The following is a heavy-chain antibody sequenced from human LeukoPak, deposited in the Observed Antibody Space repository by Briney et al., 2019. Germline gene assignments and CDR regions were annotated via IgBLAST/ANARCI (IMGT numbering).Heavy chain of an antibody. J-gene: IGHJ3*02. CDR2: ICSSGSTI. V-gene: IGHV3-48*03. Sequence: PGGSLRLSCAASGFTFSSYEMNWVREAPGKGLGWVSYICSSGSTIYYADSVKGRFTISRDNAKNSLYLQMNSLRAEDTAVYYCARQTRITMIVVVRYDAFDIWGQGTMVTVSS. CDR1: GFTFSSYE. CDR3: ARQTRITMIVVVRYDAFDI. D-gene: IGHD3-22*01.